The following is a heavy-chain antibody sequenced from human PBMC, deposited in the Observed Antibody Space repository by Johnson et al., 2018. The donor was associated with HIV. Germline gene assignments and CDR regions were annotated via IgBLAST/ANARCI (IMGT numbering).Heavy chain of an antibody. CDR3: TTAIVIDAFDI. D-gene: IGHD3-16*02. CDR1: GFTFSNVW. Sequence: VQLVESGGGLVKPGGSLRLSCAASGFTFSNVWMSWVRQAPGKGLEWVGRIKRKIEPEATDHAAHVKGRFTISSDDSKNTLSLQMSSLKTDDTAVYYCTTAIVIDAFDIWGQGTMVTVSS. V-gene: IGHV3-15*01. J-gene: IGHJ3*02. CDR2: IKRKIEPEAT.